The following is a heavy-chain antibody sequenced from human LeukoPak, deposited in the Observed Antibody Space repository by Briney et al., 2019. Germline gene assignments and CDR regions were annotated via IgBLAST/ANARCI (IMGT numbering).Heavy chain of an antibody. J-gene: IGHJ3*02. V-gene: IGHV1-69*02. CDR1: GGTFSSYT. CDR2: IIPILGIA. CDR3: ARAPGIAAIGAFDI. Sequence: GASVKVSCKASGGTFSSYTISWVRQAPGQGLEWMGRIIPILGIANYAQKFQGRVTITADKSTSTAYMELSSLKSEDTAGYYCARAPGIAAIGAFDIWGQGTMVTVSS. D-gene: IGHD6-25*01.